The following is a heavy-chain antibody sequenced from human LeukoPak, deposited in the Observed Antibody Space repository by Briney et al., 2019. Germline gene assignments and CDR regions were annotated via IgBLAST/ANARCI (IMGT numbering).Heavy chain of an antibody. CDR1: GGSISSNNW. CDR2: IYHSGSP. CDR3: VRHDGRGGATMGAFDS. V-gene: IGHV4-4*02. Sequence: SETLSLTRAVSGGSISSNNWWGWVRQPPGQGLEWIGEIYHSGSPNYNPSLKSRVTISVVTSKDQFTLQLNSVTAADTAVYYCVRHDGRGGATMGAFDSWGQGSLVTVSS. J-gene: IGHJ5*01. D-gene: IGHD4/OR15-4a*01.